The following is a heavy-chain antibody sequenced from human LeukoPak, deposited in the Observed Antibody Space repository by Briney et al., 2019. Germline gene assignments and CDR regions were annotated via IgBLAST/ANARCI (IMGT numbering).Heavy chain of an antibody. CDR3: ARGNGWVTGDAFDI. Sequence: NPSEILSLTCTVSGGSISSYYWSWIRQPPGKGLEWIGYIYYSGSTNYNPSLKSRVTISVDTSKNQFSLKLSSVTAAGTAVYYCARGNGWVTGDAFDIWGQGTMVTVSS. V-gene: IGHV4-59*12. CDR1: GGSISSYY. CDR2: IYYSGST. J-gene: IGHJ3*02. D-gene: IGHD6-19*01.